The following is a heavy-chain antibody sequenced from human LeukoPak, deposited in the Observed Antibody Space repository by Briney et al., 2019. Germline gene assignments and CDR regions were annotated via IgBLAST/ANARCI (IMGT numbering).Heavy chain of an antibody. CDR1: GGSISSYY. V-gene: IGHV4-59*01. D-gene: IGHD3-10*01. CDR2: IYYSGNT. Sequence: SETLSLTCTVSGGSISSYYWSWIRQPPGKGLEWIGYIYYSGNTNYNPSLKSRVTISVDTSKNQFSLKLSSVTAADTAVYYCARGGTMVRGSPYYYYGMDVWGQGTTVTVSS. CDR3: ARGGTMVRGSPYYYYGMDV. J-gene: IGHJ6*02.